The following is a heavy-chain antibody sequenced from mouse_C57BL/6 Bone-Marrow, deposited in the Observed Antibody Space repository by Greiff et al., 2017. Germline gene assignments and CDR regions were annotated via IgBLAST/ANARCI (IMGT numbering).Heavy chain of an antibody. J-gene: IGHJ3*01. D-gene: IGHD2-5*01. CDR2: IYPSDSET. CDR1: GYTFTSYW. V-gene: IGHV1-61*01. CDR3: ARKGLAYYSNPWFAY. Sequence: QVQLQQPGAELVRPGSSVKLSCKASGYTFTSYWMDWVKQRPGQGLEWIGNIYPSDSETHYNQKFKDKATLTVDKSSSTAYMQLSSLTSEDSAVYYCARKGLAYYSNPWFAYWGQGTLVTVSA.